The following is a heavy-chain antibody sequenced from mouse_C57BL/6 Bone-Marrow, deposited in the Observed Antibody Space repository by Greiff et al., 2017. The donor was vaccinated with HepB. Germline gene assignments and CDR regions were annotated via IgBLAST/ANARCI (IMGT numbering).Heavy chain of an antibody. J-gene: IGHJ3*01. CDR3: ARKGSFAY. V-gene: IGHV1-59*01. Sequence: QVQLQQPGAELVRPGTSVKLSCKASGYTFTRYWMHWVKQRPGQGLEWIGVIDPSDSYTNYNQKFKGKATLTVDTSSSTAYMQLSSLTSEDSAVYYCARKGSFAYWGQGTLVTVSA. CDR1: GYTFTRYW. CDR2: IDPSDSYT.